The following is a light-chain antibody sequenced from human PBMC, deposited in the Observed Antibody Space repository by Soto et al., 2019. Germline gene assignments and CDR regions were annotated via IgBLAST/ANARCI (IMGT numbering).Light chain of an antibody. J-gene: IGKJ1*01. CDR2: GAS. CDR1: QSVSGSY. CDR3: QQYGSPWT. Sequence: EFVLTQSPGTLSLSPGERATLSCRASQSVSGSYLAWYQQKPGQSPRLLIYGASSRAAGIPDRFSGSGCGTDFTLTISRLEAEDFAVYFCQQYGSPWTFGQGTKVEIK. V-gene: IGKV3-20*01.